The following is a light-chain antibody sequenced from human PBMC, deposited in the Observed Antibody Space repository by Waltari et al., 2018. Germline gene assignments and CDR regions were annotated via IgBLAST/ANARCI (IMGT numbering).Light chain of an antibody. CDR1: QGISSY. Sequence: AIRITQSPSSLSASTGDRVTITCRASQGISSYLAWYQQKPGKAPKLLIYAASTLQSGVPSRFSGSGSGTDFTLTISCLQSEDFATYYCQQYYSYPRTFGQGTRLDIK. V-gene: IGKV1-8*01. J-gene: IGKJ5*01. CDR3: QQYYSYPRT. CDR2: AAS.